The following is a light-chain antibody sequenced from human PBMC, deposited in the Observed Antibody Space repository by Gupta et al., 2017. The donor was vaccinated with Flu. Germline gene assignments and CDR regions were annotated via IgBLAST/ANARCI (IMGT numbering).Light chain of an antibody. Sequence: SYELTQPPSVSVSPGQTARITCSGNTLSNQYTYWYQQKPGQAPVLIIFKDTERPSGNPERFLGSNFGTTVTLTISGVQAEDEAAYYCQSADNSGSFVIFGGGTRLTV. CDR2: KDT. CDR1: TLSNQY. CDR3: QSADNSGSFVI. J-gene: IGLJ2*01. V-gene: IGLV3-25*03.